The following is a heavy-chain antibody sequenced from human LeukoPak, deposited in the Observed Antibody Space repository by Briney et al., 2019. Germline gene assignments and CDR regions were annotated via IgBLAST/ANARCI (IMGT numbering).Heavy chain of an antibody. CDR2: IFPGDSDT. CDR3: ARGGITMIVVAPFDI. CDR1: GYSFTSYW. V-gene: IGHV5-51*01. D-gene: IGHD3-22*01. J-gene: IGHJ3*02. Sequence: GESLKISCKGSGYSFTSYWIGWVRQMPGKGLEWMGIIFPGDSDTRYSPSFQGQVTISADKSISTAYLQWSSLKASDTAMYYCARGGITMIVVAPFDIWGQGTMVTVSS.